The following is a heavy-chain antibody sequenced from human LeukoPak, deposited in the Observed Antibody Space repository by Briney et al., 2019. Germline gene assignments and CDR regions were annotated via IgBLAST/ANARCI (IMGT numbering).Heavy chain of an antibody. J-gene: IGHJ4*02. Sequence: GQCLKISCRGSAYVFTTSWITWVRQMPGNGLEWMGSIDPSDFYTNYSPSFQGHVTISADTSIITAYLQWSSLKASDTTMYYCARSRGSGWYDYWVQGTLVAVSS. CDR1: AYVFTTSW. D-gene: IGHD6-19*01. CDR3: ARSRGSGWYDY. V-gene: IGHV5-10-1*01. CDR2: IDPSDFYT.